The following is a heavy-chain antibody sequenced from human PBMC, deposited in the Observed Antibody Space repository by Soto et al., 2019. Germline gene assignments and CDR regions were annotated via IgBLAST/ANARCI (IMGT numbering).Heavy chain of an antibody. Sequence: PSETLSLTCTVSGGSISSYYWSWVRQPPGKGLEWIGYIYYSGSTNYNPSLKSRVTISVDTSKNQFSLKLSSVTAADTAVYYCAREVCSTSCYRYTWFDPWGQGTLVTVSS. D-gene: IGHD2-2*02. CDR2: IYYSGST. CDR3: AREVCSTSCYRYTWFDP. CDR1: GGSISSYY. J-gene: IGHJ5*02. V-gene: IGHV4-59*01.